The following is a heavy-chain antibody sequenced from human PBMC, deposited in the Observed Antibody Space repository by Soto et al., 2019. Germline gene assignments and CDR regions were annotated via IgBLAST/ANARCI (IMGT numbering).Heavy chain of an antibody. J-gene: IGHJ5*02. Sequence: GASVKVSCKASGYTFTGYYLHWVRQAPGQGLEWMGWINANNGGTKYAQKFQGWVTMTRDTSISTAYMELSRLRSDDTAVYYCARASSISMVRGYWFDPWGQGTMVTVSS. CDR1: GYTFTGYY. V-gene: IGHV1-2*04. D-gene: IGHD3-10*01. CDR2: INANNGGT. CDR3: ARASSISMVRGYWFDP.